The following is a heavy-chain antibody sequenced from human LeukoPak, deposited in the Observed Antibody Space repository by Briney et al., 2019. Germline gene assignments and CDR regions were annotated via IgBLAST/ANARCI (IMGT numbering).Heavy chain of an antibody. Sequence: ASVKVSCKASGYTFTGYYMHWVRQAPGQGLEWMGWINPNSGGTNYVQKFQGRVTMTRDTSISTAYMELSRLRSDDTAVYYCARVGETGENAFDIWGQGTMVTVSS. CDR3: ARVGETGENAFDI. V-gene: IGHV1-2*02. J-gene: IGHJ3*02. CDR2: INPNSGGT. CDR1: GYTFTGYY. D-gene: IGHD7-27*01.